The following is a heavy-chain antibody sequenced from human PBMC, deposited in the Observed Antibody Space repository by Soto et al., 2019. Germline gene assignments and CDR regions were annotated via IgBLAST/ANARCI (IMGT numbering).Heavy chain of an antibody. CDR1: GFSVSNAW. J-gene: IGHJ5*02. D-gene: IGHD4-17*01. V-gene: IGHV3-15*01. Sequence: EVQLLESGGGLVKPGECLRLSCAASGFSVSNAWMNWVRQAPGKGLEWVGRINTESAGGTRDYAAPVKDRFTISRDESENTLYLQMNSLKSEDTAIYYCSRDKDSADYGLDLWGPGTLVIVSS. CDR2: INTESAGGTR. CDR3: SRDKDSADYGLDL.